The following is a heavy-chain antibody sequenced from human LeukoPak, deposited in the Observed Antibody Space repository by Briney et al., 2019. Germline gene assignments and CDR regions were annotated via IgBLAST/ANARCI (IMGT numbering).Heavy chain of an antibody. CDR1: GFTFSSYA. CDR3: ARRHYGSGSYYFDY. V-gene: IGHV3-23*01. Sequence: PGGSLRLSCAASGFTFSSYAMSWVRQAPGKGLEWVSAISGSGGSTYYADSVKGRSTISRDNSKNTLYLQMNSLRAEDTAVYYCARRHYGSGSYYFDYWGQGTLVTVSS. J-gene: IGHJ4*02. D-gene: IGHD3-10*01. CDR2: ISGSGGST.